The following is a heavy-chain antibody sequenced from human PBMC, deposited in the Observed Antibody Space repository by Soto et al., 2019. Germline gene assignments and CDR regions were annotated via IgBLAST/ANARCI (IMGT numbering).Heavy chain of an antibody. J-gene: IGHJ4*02. CDR2: ISWDDDK. D-gene: IGHD6-19*01. V-gene: IGHV2-5*02. Sequence: QITLKESGPTLVEPTQTLTLTCTFSGFSLSTTGVGVGWIRQPPGKALEWLALISWDDDKRYSPSLKSRLTITKDTSKTQVVLTMTNIDPVDTATYYGAHSILIILYSSGWPCFHYWGQGTLVTVSS. CDR3: AHSILIILYSSGWPCFHY. CDR1: GFSLSTTGVG.